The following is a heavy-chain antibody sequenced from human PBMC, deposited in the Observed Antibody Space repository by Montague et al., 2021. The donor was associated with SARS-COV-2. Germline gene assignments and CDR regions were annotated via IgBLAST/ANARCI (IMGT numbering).Heavy chain of an antibody. V-gene: IGHV3-23*01. CDR2: TSGSGLTT. CDR1: GFVFIDFA. CDR3: VKDTRDYGGDDGFDI. J-gene: IGHJ3*02. D-gene: IGHD4-23*01. Sequence: SRSLSCAASGFVFIDFAMSWVRQDPGKRLEWVSATSGSGLTTYYADSVKGRFTISRDRSKNTLFLQMNNLRGEDTAVYYCVKDTRDYGGDDGFDIWGQGTMVTVAS.